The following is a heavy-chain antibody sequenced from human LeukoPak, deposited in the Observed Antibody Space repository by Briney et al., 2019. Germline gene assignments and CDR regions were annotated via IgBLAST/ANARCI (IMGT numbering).Heavy chain of an antibody. CDR3: ARDLGIAVAGTGNWFDP. CDR1: GGTFSSYA. CDR2: IIPTFGTA. Sequence: ASVKVSCKASGGTFSSYAISWVRQAPGQGLEWMGGIIPTFGTANYAQKFQGRVTITTDESTSTAYMELSSLRSEDTAVYYCARDLGIAVAGTGNWFDPWGQGTLVTVSS. V-gene: IGHV1-69*05. J-gene: IGHJ5*02. D-gene: IGHD6-19*01.